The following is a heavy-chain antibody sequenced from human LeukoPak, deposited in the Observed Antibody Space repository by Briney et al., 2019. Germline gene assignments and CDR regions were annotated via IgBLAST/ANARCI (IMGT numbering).Heavy chain of an antibody. CDR3: ARDTWTFPFGILTGYYKGGWYFDY. CDR2: INRNSGGT. Sequence: ASVKVSCKASGYTFTSYGISWVRQAPGQGLEWMGWINRNSGGTNYAQKLQGRVTMTTDTSTSTAYMELRSLRSDDTAVYYCARDTWTFPFGILTGYYKGGWYFDYWGQGTLVTVSS. D-gene: IGHD3-9*01. V-gene: IGHV1-18*01. CDR1: GYTFTSYG. J-gene: IGHJ4*02.